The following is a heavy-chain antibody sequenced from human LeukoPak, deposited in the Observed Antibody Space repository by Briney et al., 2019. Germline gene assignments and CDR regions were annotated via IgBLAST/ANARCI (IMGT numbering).Heavy chain of an antibody. D-gene: IGHD5-18*01. J-gene: IGHJ5*02. Sequence: ASAKVSCKASGGTFNNYAINWVRQAPGQGLEWMGGIIPIFGSSNYAQKFQGRVTITADESTTTAYMELSSLRSEDTAVYYCARVTHTELSTWFDPWGQGTLVTVSS. V-gene: IGHV1-69*13. CDR1: GGTFNNYA. CDR2: IIPIFGSS. CDR3: ARVTHTELSTWFDP.